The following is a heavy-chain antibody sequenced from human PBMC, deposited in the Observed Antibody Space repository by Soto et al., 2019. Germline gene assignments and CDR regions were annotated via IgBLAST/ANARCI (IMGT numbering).Heavy chain of an antibody. Sequence: GGSLRLSCAASGFSVSDYWMRWVRQDPGKGLLWVSHISSGGRATTYADSVKGRFTISRDNAKNSLYLQMNSLRAEDTAVYYCAREVPAAIWGYYYYYYMDVWGKGTTVTVSS. D-gene: IGHD2-2*01. CDR3: AREVPAAIWGYYYYYYMDV. J-gene: IGHJ6*03. V-gene: IGHV3-11*01. CDR1: GFSVSDYW. CDR2: ISSGGRAT.